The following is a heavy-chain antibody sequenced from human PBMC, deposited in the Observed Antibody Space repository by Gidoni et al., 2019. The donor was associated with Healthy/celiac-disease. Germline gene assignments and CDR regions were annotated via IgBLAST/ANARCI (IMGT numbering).Heavy chain of an antibody. J-gene: IGHJ4*02. Sequence: QVQLVESGGGVVQPGRSLRLSCSASGFTFSSYAMHWVRQAPGKGLEGVAVISYDGSNKYYADSVKGRFTISRDNSKNTLYLQMNSLRAEDTAVYYCAREYEWELPYFDYWGQGTLVTVSS. CDR3: AREYEWELPYFDY. CDR1: GFTFSSYA. V-gene: IGHV3-30-3*01. D-gene: IGHD1-26*01. CDR2: ISYDGSNK.